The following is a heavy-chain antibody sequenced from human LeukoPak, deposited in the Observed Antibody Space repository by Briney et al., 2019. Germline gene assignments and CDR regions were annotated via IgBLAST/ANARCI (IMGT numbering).Heavy chain of an antibody. Sequence: SETLSLTCAVYGGSFSGYYWSWIRQPPGKGLEWIGEINHSGSTNYNPSLKSRVTISVDTSKNQFSLKLNSVTAADTAVYYCASQYGSGSYYPFDYWGQGTLVTVSS. CDR2: INHSGST. CDR3: ASQYGSGSYYPFDY. CDR1: GGSFSGYY. V-gene: IGHV4-34*01. D-gene: IGHD3-10*01. J-gene: IGHJ4*02.